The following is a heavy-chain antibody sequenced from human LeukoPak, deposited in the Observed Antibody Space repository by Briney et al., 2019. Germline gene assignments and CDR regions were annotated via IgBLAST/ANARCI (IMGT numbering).Heavy chain of an antibody. CDR3: AKPPNYYDSSGYLY. Sequence: GGSLRLSCAASGFPFSSYVMSWVRQASGKGLEWVSAISGSGESTYYADSVKGRFTISRDNSKNTLYLQMNSLRAEDTAVYYCAKPPNYYDSSGYLYWGQGTLVTVSS. CDR2: ISGSGEST. D-gene: IGHD3-22*01. CDR1: GFPFSSYV. J-gene: IGHJ4*02. V-gene: IGHV3-23*01.